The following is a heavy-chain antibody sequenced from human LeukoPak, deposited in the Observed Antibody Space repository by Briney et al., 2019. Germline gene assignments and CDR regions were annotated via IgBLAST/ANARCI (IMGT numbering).Heavy chain of an antibody. V-gene: IGHV4-39*07. D-gene: IGHD3-10*01. J-gene: IGHJ4*02. CDR3: ARDLPPGSGSYPFDY. CDR1: GDSISSSSYY. Sequence: SETLSLTCTVSGDSISSSSYYWGWIRQPPGKGLEWIGSINYSGSTYYNPSLKSRVAISVDTSKNQFSLKLSSVTAADTAVYYCARDLPPGSGSYPFDYWGQGTLVTVSS. CDR2: INYSGST.